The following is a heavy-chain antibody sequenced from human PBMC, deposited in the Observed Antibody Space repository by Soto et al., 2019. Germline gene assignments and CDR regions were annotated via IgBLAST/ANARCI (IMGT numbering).Heavy chain of an antibody. CDR3: ARQVSGPYYYYGLDV. D-gene: IGHD2-21*01. CDR2: ISTYNGDT. J-gene: IGHJ6*02. V-gene: IGHV1-18*01. CDR1: GYTFTTSG. Sequence: QVQLVQSGPEVRKPGASVKVSCEASGYTFTTSGISWVRQVPGQGLEWMGWISTYNGDTNSAQNFQGRVLMTADTSTGTANMELMSLKSDDTAVYYGARQVSGPYYYYGLDVWGQGTIVTVSS.